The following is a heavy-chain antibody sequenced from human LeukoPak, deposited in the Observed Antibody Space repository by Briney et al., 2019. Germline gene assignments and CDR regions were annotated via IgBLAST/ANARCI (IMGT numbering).Heavy chain of an antibody. J-gene: IGHJ3*02. CDR2: INHIGQTT. V-gene: IGHV3-48*03. Sequence: GGSLRLSCAASGFTFSSYEMNWVRRPPGKGLQWISNINHIGQTTYYADSVKGRFTISRDNARNSLFLEMNSLRVEDTAMYYCARGWEDGRHFHIWGQGTMVTVSS. CDR1: GFTFSSYE. D-gene: IGHD1-26*01. CDR3: ARGWEDGRHFHI.